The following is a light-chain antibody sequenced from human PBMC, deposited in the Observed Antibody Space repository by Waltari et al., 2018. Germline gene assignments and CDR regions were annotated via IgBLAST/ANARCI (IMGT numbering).Light chain of an antibody. CDR2: AAS. Sequence: IQLTQSPSSLPASVGDRVTITCRASQGITDFLAWYQQKPGKAPKLLIYAASTLQSGVPSRFSGSGSGTDFTLTISSLQPEDFATYYCQLLNSSQWTFGQGTKVEIK. V-gene: IGKV1-9*01. CDR3: QLLNSSQWT. J-gene: IGKJ1*01. CDR1: QGITDF.